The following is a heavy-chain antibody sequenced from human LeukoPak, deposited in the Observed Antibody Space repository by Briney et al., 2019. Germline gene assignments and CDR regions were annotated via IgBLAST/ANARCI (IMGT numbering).Heavy chain of an antibody. CDR3: AKSTTASCYSGSHY. V-gene: IGHV3-33*06. D-gene: IGHD2-15*01. CDR2: IWYDGTNK. CDR1: GFAFSSYG. Sequence: TGGSLRLSCAASGFAFSSYGMHWVRQAPGKGLEWVAVIWYDGTNKYYADSVKGRFTISRDDSKNTLFLQMNSLEAEDTAVYYCAKSTTASCYSGSHYWGQGTLVTVSS. J-gene: IGHJ4*02.